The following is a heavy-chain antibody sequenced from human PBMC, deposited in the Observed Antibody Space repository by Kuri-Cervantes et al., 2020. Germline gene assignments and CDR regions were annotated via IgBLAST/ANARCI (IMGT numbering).Heavy chain of an antibody. CDR2: INHSGDT. CDR1: GGSFNDYY. CDR3: ARGGVAGKYYFDY. V-gene: IGHV4-34*01. J-gene: IGHJ4*02. D-gene: IGHD6-19*01. Sequence: GSLRLSCAVYGGSFNDYYWTWIRQPPGEGLEWIAEINHSGDTNYNPSLKSRVTISVDTSKNQFSLKLSSVTAADTAVYYCARGGVAGKYYFDYWGQGTLVTVSS.